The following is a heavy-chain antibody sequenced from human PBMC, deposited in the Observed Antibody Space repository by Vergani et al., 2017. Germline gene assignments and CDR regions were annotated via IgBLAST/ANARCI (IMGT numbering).Heavy chain of an antibody. CDR2: IYYSGST. V-gene: IGHV4-30-4*01. CDR1: GGSISSGDYY. D-gene: IGHD2-2*01. CDR3: AREWKYKLLPFDY. Sequence: QVQLQESGPGLVKPSETLSLTCTVSGGSISSGDYYWSWIRQPPGKGLEWSGYIYYSGSTYYNPSLKRRVTISVDTSKNQFSLKLSSVTAADTAVYYCAREWKYKLLPFDYWGQGTLVTVSS. J-gene: IGHJ4*02.